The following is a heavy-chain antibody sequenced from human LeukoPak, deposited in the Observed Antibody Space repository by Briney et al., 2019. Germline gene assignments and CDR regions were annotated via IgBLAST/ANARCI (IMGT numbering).Heavy chain of an antibody. D-gene: IGHD1-26*01. V-gene: IGHV3-23*01. CDR3: AKAVGSSSTYCFDY. J-gene: IGHJ4*02. CDR1: GFTFSSYA. Sequence: GGSLRLSCAASGFTFSSYAMSWVRQAPGKGLEWVSAISGSGGSTNYADSVKGRFTISRDNSKNTLYLQMNSLRAEDTAVYYCAKAVGSSSTYCFDYWGQGTLVTVSS. CDR2: ISGSGGST.